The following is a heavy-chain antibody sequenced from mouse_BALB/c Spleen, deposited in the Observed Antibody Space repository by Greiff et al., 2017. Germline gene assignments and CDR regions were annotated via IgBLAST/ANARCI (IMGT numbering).Heavy chain of an antibody. D-gene: IGHD2-4*01. Sequence: VQLQESGPGLVAPSQSLSITCTVSGFSLTSYGVHWVRQPPGKGLEWLGVIWAGGSTNYNSALMSRLSISKDNSKSQVFLKMNSLQTDDTAMYYCARAGGDYDAFAYWGQGTLVTVSA. V-gene: IGHV2-9*02. J-gene: IGHJ3*01. CDR1: GFSLTSYG. CDR3: ARAGGDYDAFAY. CDR2: IWAGGST.